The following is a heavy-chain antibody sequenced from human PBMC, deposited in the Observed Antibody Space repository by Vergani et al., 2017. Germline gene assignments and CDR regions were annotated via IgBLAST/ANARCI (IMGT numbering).Heavy chain of an antibody. CDR2: IYTSGST. CDR1: GGSISSGSYY. J-gene: IGHJ6*03. Sequence: QVQLQESGPGLVKPSQTLSLTCTVSGGSISSGSYYWSWIRQPAGKGLEWIGRIYTSGSTNYNPSLKSRVTISVDTSKNQFSLKLSSVTAADTAVYYCARGVVGDYGDYGLYMDVWGKGTTVTVSS. V-gene: IGHV4-61*02. D-gene: IGHD4-17*01. CDR3: ARGVVGDYGDYGLYMDV.